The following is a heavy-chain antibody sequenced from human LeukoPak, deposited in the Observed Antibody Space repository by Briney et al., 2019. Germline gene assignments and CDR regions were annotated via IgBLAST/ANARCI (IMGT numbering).Heavy chain of an antibody. CDR1: GFTFSSYW. D-gene: IGHD5/OR15-5a*01. Sequence: PGGSLRLSCAASGFTFSSYWMSWVRQAPGKGLEWVANIKQDGSEKYYVDSVKGRFTISRDNAKNSLYLQMNSLRAEDTAVYYCASSLRRSFSDVWGKGTTVTVSS. CDR3: ASSLRRSFSDV. V-gene: IGHV3-7*01. CDR2: IKQDGSEK. J-gene: IGHJ6*04.